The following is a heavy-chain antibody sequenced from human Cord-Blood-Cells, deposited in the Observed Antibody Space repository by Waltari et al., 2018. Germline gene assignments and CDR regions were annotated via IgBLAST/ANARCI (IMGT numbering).Heavy chain of an antibody. CDR3: ASRPSYDFWSGDWDY. V-gene: IGHV1-24*01. D-gene: IGHD3-3*01. CDR1: GYTLTELS. Sequence: QVQLVQSGAEVKKPGASVKVSCKVSGYTLTELSMHWVRQAPGKGLEWMGGFEREDGETIYAQKFQGRVTMTEDTSTDTAYMELSSLRSEDTAVYYCASRPSYDFWSGDWDYWGQGTRVTVSA. CDR2: FEREDGET. J-gene: IGHJ4*02.